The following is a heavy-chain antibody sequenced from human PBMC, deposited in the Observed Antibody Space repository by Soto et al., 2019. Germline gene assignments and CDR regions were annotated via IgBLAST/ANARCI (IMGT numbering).Heavy chain of an antibody. CDR1: GGSLSGYS. CDR2: INHRGTT. CDR3: AREEGSGWFWFDP. D-gene: IGHD6-19*01. J-gene: IGHJ5*02. V-gene: IGHV4-34*01. Sequence: SETLSLTCYVSGGSLSGYSWNWGRQPPGKGLEWIGEINHRGTTVYNPSLKSRLTMSADSSKNQFSLKLKSVTSADTALYYCAREEGSGWFWFDPWGQGTLVTVSS.